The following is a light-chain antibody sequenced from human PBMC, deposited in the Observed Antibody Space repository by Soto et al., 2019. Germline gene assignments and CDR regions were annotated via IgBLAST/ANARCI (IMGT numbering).Light chain of an antibody. J-gene: IGKJ1*01. Sequence: DIQMTQSPSTLSASVGDRVTITCRASQSISSWLAWYQQKPGKAPKLLIYDASNLESGVPSRFSGSESGTEFTLTISSLQPDDFATYYCQQYNSYSPWAFGQGTKVDI. V-gene: IGKV1-5*01. CDR1: QSISSW. CDR3: QQYNSYSPWA. CDR2: DAS.